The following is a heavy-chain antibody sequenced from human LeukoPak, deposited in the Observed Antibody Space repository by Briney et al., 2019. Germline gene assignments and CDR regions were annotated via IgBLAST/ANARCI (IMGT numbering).Heavy chain of an antibody. CDR1: GYSISSDYY. Sequence: SETLSLTCTVSGYSISSDYYWGWIRQPPGKGLEWIGSIYHSGSTYYNPSLKSRVTISVDTSKNQFSLKLSSLTAADTAVYYCARQSISWSYHFDYWGQGTLVTVSS. V-gene: IGHV4-38-2*02. D-gene: IGHD6-13*01. J-gene: IGHJ4*02. CDR2: IYHSGST. CDR3: ARQSISWSYHFDY.